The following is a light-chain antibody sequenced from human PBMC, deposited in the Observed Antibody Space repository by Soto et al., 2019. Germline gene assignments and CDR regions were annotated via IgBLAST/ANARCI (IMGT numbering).Light chain of an antibody. CDR1: QSVTSN. J-gene: IGKJ4*01. V-gene: IGKV3-15*01. CDR3: QRYNNWPLT. Sequence: EIVMTQSPATLSVSPGERATLSCRASQSVTSNLAWYEQRPGQAPRLLIYDTSTRATGVPARFSGSRSGTEFTLTINSLQSEDFAVYYCQRYNNWPLTFGGGTKVDI. CDR2: DTS.